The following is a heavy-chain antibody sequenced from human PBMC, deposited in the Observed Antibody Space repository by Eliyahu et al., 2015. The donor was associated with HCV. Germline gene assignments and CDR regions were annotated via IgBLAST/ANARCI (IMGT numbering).Heavy chain of an antibody. J-gene: IGHJ4*02. CDR2: IKSDGSST. CDR1: GFSFSRDW. D-gene: IGHD3-22*01. CDR3: ARDPDSGGYSTFDD. Sequence: EVQLVESGGGLVQPGGSLRLSCXASGFSFSRDWMHWVRQAPGKGLVWVSRIKSDGSSTSYADSVKGRFTISRDNVKSTVYLQMNSMRVEDTAVYYCARDPDSGGYSTFDDWGQGTLVTVSS. V-gene: IGHV3-74*01.